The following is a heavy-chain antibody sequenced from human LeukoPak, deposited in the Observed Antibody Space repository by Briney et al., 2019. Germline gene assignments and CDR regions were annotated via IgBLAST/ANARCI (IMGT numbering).Heavy chain of an antibody. V-gene: IGHV4-31*03. D-gene: IGHD2-21*01. Sequence: PSETLSLTCTVSGASISIGFYYWSWIRQHPGKGLEWIGYIYYSGSTYYNPSLKSRVTMSVDTSKNQFSLKLSSVTAADTAVYYCARHLNNCGDDCYIFDYWGQGTLVTVSS. J-gene: IGHJ4*02. CDR1: GASISIGFYY. CDR2: IYYSGST. CDR3: ARHLNNCGDDCYIFDY.